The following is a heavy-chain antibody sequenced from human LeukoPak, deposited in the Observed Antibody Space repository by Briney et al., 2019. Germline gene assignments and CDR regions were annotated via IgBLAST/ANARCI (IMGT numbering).Heavy chain of an antibody. V-gene: IGHV4-59*08. D-gene: IGHD3-10*01. J-gene: IGHJ5*02. CDR1: GGSISSYY. CDR2: IYYSGST. Sequence: SETLSLTCTXSGGSISSYYWSWIRQPPGKGLEWIGYIYYSGSTNYNPSLKSRVTISVDTSKNQFSLKLSSVTAADTAVYYCASGHYYGSGSYFGWFDPWGQGTLVTVSS. CDR3: ASGHYYGSGSYFGWFDP.